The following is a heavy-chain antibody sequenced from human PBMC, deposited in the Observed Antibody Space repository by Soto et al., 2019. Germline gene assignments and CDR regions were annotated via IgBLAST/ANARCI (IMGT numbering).Heavy chain of an antibody. CDR1: GGTFSSYA. V-gene: IGHV1-69*13. J-gene: IGHJ6*02. CDR3: ARGVVLRFLEWLPDYYYYGMDV. CDR2: IIPIFGTA. D-gene: IGHD3-3*01. Sequence: SVKVSCKASGGTFSSYAISWVRQAPGQGLEWMGGIIPIFGTANYAQRFQGRVTITADESTSTAYMELSSLRSEDTAVYYCARGVVLRFLEWLPDYYYYGMDVWGQGTTVTVSS.